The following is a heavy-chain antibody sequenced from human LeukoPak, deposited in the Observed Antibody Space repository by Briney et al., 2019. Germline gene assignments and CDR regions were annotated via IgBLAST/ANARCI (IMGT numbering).Heavy chain of an antibody. Sequence: PGGSLRLSCAASGFTFSTYGMHWVRQAPGKGLEWVSSISSSSSYIYYADSVKGRFTISRDNAKNSLYLQMNSLRAEDTAVYYCARGLRRDFDYWGQGTLVTVSS. CDR3: ARGLRRDFDY. CDR2: ISSSSSYI. CDR1: GFTFSTYG. J-gene: IGHJ4*02. V-gene: IGHV3-21*01.